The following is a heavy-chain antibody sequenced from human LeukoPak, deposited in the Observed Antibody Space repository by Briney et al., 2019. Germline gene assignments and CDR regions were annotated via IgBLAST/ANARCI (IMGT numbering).Heavy chain of an antibody. J-gene: IGHJ4*02. D-gene: IGHD1-26*01. CDR1: GGSFSGYY. CDR2: INHSGST. CDR3: ARQGGSYYSNFDY. V-gene: IGHV4-34*01. Sequence: PSETLSLTCAVYGGSFSGYYWSWIRQPPGKGLEWIGEINHSGSTNYNPSLKSRVTISVDTPKNQFSLKLSSVTAADTAVYYCARQGGSYYSNFDYWGQGTLVTVSS.